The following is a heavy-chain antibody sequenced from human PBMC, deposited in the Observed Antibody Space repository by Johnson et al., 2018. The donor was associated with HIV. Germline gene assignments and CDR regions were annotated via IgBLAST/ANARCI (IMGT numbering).Heavy chain of an antibody. D-gene: IGHD6-19*01. CDR1: GFTFSSYG. Sequence: QVQLVESGGGVVQPGRSLRLSCAASGFTFSSYGMHWVRQAPGKGLEWVAVISYDGSNKYYADSVKGRFTISSDNSKNSLYLQMNSLRAEDTAVYYCARAPHPQWQWLPPGAFDIWGQGTMVTVSS. CDR3: ARAPHPQWQWLPPGAFDI. J-gene: IGHJ3*02. CDR2: ISYDGSNK. V-gene: IGHV3-30*19.